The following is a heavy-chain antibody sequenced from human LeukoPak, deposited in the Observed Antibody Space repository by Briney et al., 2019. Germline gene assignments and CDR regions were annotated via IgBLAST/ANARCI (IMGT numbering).Heavy chain of an antibody. CDR2: ISYDGSNK. CDR3: ARGEYDFWSGYYLAEFYNYYGMDV. Sequence: GGSLRLSCAASGFTFSSYAMHWVRQAPGKGLEWVAVISYDGSNKYYADSVKGRFTISRDNSKNTLYLQMNSLRAEDTAVYYCARGEYDFWSGYYLAEFYNYYGMDVWGQGTTVTVSS. V-gene: IGHV3-30-3*01. D-gene: IGHD3-3*01. J-gene: IGHJ6*02. CDR1: GFTFSSYA.